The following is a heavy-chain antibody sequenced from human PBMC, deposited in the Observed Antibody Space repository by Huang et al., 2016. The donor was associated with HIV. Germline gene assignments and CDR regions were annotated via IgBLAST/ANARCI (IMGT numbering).Heavy chain of an antibody. D-gene: IGHD6-19*01. CDR1: GFTFSNAW. CDR2: IKVKTGGGTT. CDR3: TTESESSGWTMDHDAFDI. J-gene: IGHJ3*02. Sequence: EVQLVESGGGLVKPGGSLRLSCAASGFTFSNAWLSWLRQAPGKGLALVGRIKVKTGGGTTDYAAHVKGRFTISRDDSKNTLYLQMNSLKTEDTAVYYCTTESESSGWTMDHDAFDIWGQGTMVTVSS. V-gene: IGHV3-15*01.